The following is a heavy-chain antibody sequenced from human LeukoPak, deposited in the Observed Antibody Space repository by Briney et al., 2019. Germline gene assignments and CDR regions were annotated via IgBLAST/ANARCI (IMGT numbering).Heavy chain of an antibody. Sequence: PSETLSLTCAVSGGSISSSNWWSWVRQPPGKGLEWIGEIYHSGSTNYNPSLKSRVTISVDKSKNQFSLKLSSVTAADTAVYYCASDGAYGSGSFRRAFDIWGQGTMVIVSS. CDR3: ASDGAYGSGSFRRAFDI. D-gene: IGHD3-10*01. CDR2: IYHSGST. J-gene: IGHJ3*02. CDR1: GGSISSSNW. V-gene: IGHV4-4*02.